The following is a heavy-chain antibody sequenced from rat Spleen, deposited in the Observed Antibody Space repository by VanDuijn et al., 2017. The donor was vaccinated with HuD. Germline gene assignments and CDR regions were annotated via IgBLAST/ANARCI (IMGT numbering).Heavy chain of an antibody. CDR2: ISTGGGNT. CDR3: TRQAMNYYDGSYYYVGYYWYFDF. CDR1: GFTFSDYY. D-gene: IGHD1-12*02. Sequence: EVQLVESGGGLVQPGRSLKLSCAASGFTFSDYYMAWVRQAPKKGLEWVASISTGGGNTYYRDSVKGRFTISRDNAKSTLYLQMDSLRSEDTATYYCTRQAMNYYDGSYYYVGYYWYFDFWGPGTMVTVSS. V-gene: IGHV5-25*01. J-gene: IGHJ1*01.